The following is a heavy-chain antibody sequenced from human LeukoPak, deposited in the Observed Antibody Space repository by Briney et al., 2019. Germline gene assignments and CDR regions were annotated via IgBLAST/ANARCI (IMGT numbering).Heavy chain of an antibody. Sequence: ASVKVTCKTSGYTFTDYYMHWVRQAPGQGLEWMGWINPHSGGTNYAQKFQGRVTMTRDTSISTAYMELSRLRSDDTAVYYCATDPGEIVPAAKGPRGDYCYGMDVWGQGTTVTVSS. D-gene: IGHD2-2*01. J-gene: IGHJ6*02. V-gene: IGHV1-2*02. CDR2: INPHSGGT. CDR1: GYTFTDYY. CDR3: ATDPGEIVPAAKGPRGDYCYGMDV.